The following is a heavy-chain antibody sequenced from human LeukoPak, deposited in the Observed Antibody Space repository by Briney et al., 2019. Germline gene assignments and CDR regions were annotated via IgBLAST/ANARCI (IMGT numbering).Heavy chain of an antibody. CDR2: IRSSSSTI. J-gene: IGHJ5*02. CDR1: GFTVSSNY. CDR3: AKDYCSGGSCYSVWQDYWFDP. Sequence: ESGGSLRLSCAASGFTVSSNYMSWVRQAPGKGLEWVSYIRSSSSTIYYADSVKGRFTISRDNSKNTLYLQMNSLRAEDTAVYYCAKDYCSGGSCYSVWQDYWFDPWGQGTLVTVSS. V-gene: IGHV3-23*01. D-gene: IGHD2-15*01.